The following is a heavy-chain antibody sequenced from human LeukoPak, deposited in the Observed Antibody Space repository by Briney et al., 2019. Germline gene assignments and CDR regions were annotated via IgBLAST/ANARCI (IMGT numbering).Heavy chain of an antibody. D-gene: IGHD3-10*01. V-gene: IGHV3-48*03. J-gene: IGHJ3*02. CDR2: VSSSGSTI. CDR3: ARESGEGSGSADAFDI. Sequence: NPGGSLRLSCAASGFTFSSYEMNWVRQAPGKGLEWVSYVSSSGSTIYYADSVKGRFTISRDNAKNSLYLQMNSLRAEDTAMYYCARESGEGSGSADAFDIWGQGTVVTVSS. CDR1: GFTFSSYE.